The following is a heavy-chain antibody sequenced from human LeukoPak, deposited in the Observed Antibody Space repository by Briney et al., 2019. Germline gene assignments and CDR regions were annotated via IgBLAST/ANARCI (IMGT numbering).Heavy chain of an antibody. Sequence: PSETLSLTCTVSGGSISSYYWSWLRQPAGKGLEWIGRIYTSGSTNYSPSLKSRVTMSVDTSKNQFSLKLSSVTAAVTAVYYCARVGYSSGWCKIDYWGQGTLVTVSS. CDR3: ARVGYSSGWCKIDY. CDR2: IYTSGST. D-gene: IGHD6-19*01. J-gene: IGHJ4*02. V-gene: IGHV4-4*07. CDR1: GGSISSYY.